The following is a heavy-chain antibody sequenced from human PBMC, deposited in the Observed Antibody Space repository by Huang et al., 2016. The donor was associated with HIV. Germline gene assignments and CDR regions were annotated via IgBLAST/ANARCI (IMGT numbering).Heavy chain of an antibody. Sequence: QVYLEQCGTGVLKPSATLSLKCAVYGLSLSDSYWTWIRQSSGAGLEWIGDISQTETPNYSPSLMSRVNILLDTAKSQFSLNLTSLSDADTGLYFCARGKGRSYYYGINVWGQGTLVTVSS. CDR2: ISQTETP. CDR3: ARGKGRSYYYGINV. CDR1: GLSLSDSY. J-gene: IGHJ1*01. D-gene: IGHD3-10*01. V-gene: IGHV4-34*01.